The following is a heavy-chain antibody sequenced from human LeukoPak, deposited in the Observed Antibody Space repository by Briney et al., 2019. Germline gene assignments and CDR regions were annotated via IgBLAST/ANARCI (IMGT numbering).Heavy chain of an antibody. CDR3: ARLGDSSSRYRALDY. V-gene: IGHV4-59*08. D-gene: IGHD6-13*01. CDR1: GGSISSYY. Sequence: PSETLSLTCAVSGGSISSYYWSWIRQPPGKGLEWIGYIYYSGSTNYNPSLKSRVSISIDTSKNQFSLKLSSVTAADTAVYYCARLGDSSSRYRALDYWGQGTLVTVSS. J-gene: IGHJ4*02. CDR2: IYYSGST.